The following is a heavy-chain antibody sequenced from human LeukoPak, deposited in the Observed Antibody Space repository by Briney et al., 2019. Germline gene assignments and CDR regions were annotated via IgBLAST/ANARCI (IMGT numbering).Heavy chain of an antibody. J-gene: IGHJ6*02. CDR2: VYYSGST. CDR1: GGSIIGYY. CDR3: ARGTLRGANGAYGMDV. Sequence: SETLSLTCPVSGGSIIGYYWSWIGQPPGKGLEGMGFVYYSGSTNYSPSLKSRVTISVDPSKNQFSLKLSSVTAADPAVYSCARGTLRGANGAYGMDVWGQGTTVTVSS. D-gene: IGHD2-8*01. V-gene: IGHV4-59*01.